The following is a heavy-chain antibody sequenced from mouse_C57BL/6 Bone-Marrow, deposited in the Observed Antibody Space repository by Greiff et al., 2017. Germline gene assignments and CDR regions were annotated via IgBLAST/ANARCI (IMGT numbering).Heavy chain of an antibody. J-gene: IGHJ1*03. Sequence: QVQLQQPGAELVKPGASVKLSCKASGYTFTSYWMHWVKQRPGQGLEWIGMIDPNSGGTKYNEKFKSKATLTVDKPSSTAYMQLSSLTSEDSAVYYCAHGNYFYWYFAVWGTGTTVTVSS. D-gene: IGHD2-1*01. V-gene: IGHV1-64*01. CDR3: AHGNYFYWYFAV. CDR1: GYTFTSYW. CDR2: IDPNSGGT.